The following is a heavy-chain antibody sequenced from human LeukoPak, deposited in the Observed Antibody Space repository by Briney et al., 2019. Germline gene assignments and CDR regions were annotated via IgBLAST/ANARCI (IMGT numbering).Heavy chain of an antibody. J-gene: IGHJ5*02. D-gene: IGHD1-1*01. CDR3: ARGVQYVVSQHGNWFDP. CDR1: GGSISSGGYS. Sequence: PSETLSLTCAVSGGSISSGGYSWSWIRQPPGKGLEWIGYIYYSGSTYYNPSLKSRVTISVDRSKNQFSLKLSSVTAADTAVYYRARGVQYVVSQHGNWFDPWGQGTLVTVSS. CDR2: IYYSGST. V-gene: IGHV4-30-2*01.